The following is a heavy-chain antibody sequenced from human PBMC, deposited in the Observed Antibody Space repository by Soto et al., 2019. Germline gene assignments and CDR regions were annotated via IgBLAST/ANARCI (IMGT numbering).Heavy chain of an antibody. Sequence: QVQLVESGGGVVQPGRSLRLSCAASGFTFDNYGLHWVRQAPGKGLEWVAVISYDGSKKFYADSVTGRFTMSRDNSKNTLYLQMNTLRVEDTAVYYCAKDLDVVVVVTATRGLDVWGQGTTVTVSS. CDR2: ISYDGSKK. J-gene: IGHJ6*02. CDR1: GFTFDNYG. V-gene: IGHV3-30*18. D-gene: IGHD2-15*01. CDR3: AKDLDVVVVVTATRGLDV.